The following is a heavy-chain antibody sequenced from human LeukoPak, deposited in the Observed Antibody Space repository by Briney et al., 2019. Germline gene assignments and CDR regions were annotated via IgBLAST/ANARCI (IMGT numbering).Heavy chain of an antibody. D-gene: IGHD3-3*01. Sequence: GGSLRLSCAASGFTFSTYWMSWVRQAPGKGLEWVAYIKQDGSEKYYVDSVKGRFTISRDNAKNSLYLQMNSLRAEDTAVYYCATYFTNFWSGYYPSYWGQGTLVTVSS. J-gene: IGHJ4*02. CDR3: ATYFTNFWSGYYPSY. CDR1: GFTFSTYW. V-gene: IGHV3-7*05. CDR2: IKQDGSEK.